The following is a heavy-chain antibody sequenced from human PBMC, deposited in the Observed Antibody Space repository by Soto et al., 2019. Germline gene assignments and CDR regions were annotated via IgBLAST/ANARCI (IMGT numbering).Heavy chain of an antibody. V-gene: IGHV4-39*01. CDR2: TYYSGSA. J-gene: IGHJ4*02. CDR3: ARLARHDYYGTSGYFDY. CDR1: GGSITNSSYY. D-gene: IGHD3-22*01. Sequence: SETLSLTCSVSGGSITNSSYYWGWIRQPPGKGLEWIGNTYYSGSAYYTPSLKSRVTISVDTSKNQFSLRLTSVTAAGTAVYYCARLARHDYYGTSGYFDYWGQGTLVTVS.